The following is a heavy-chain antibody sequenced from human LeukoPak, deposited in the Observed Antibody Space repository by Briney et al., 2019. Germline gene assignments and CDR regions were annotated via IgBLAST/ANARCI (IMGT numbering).Heavy chain of an antibody. D-gene: IGHD3-10*01. CDR1: GGSISSYY. J-gene: IGHJ6*03. CDR2: IYTSGST. CDR3: ASGSEGLLWFGELLSSYYYYYYMDV. Sequence: SETLSLTCTVPGGSISSYYWSWIRQPAGKGLEWIGRIYTSGSTNYNPSLKSRVTMSVDTSKNQFSLKPSSVTAADTAVYYCASGSEGLLWFGELLSSYYYYYYMDVWGKGTTVTISS. V-gene: IGHV4-4*07.